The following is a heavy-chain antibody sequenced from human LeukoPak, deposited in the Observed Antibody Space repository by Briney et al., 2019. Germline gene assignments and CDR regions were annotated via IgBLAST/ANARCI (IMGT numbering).Heavy chain of an antibody. CDR1: GGSISSGGYY. CDR2: TYYSGST. D-gene: IGHD4-17*01. CDR3: ARDKNYGDYYGMDV. V-gene: IGHV4-31*03. Sequence: SETLSLTCTVSGGSISSGGYYWSWIRQHPGKGLEWIGYTYYSGSTYYSPSLKSRVTISVDTSKNQFSLKLSSVTAADTAVYYCARDKNYGDYYGMDVWGQGTTVTVSS. J-gene: IGHJ6*02.